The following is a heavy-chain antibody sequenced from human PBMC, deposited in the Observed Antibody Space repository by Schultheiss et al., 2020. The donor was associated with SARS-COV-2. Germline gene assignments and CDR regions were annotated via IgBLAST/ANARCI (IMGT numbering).Heavy chain of an antibody. Sequence: SETLSLTCTVSGGSISTGGYYWSWIRQHPGKGLEWIGYFYYSGTTDYNPTLESRVTISGDTSKNQFSLKLSSVTAADTAVYYCARAIAAAGIWFDPWGQGTLVTVSS. J-gene: IGHJ5*02. CDR3: ARAIAAAGIWFDP. V-gene: IGHV4-31*03. CDR1: GGSISTGGYY. D-gene: IGHD6-13*01. CDR2: FYYSGTT.